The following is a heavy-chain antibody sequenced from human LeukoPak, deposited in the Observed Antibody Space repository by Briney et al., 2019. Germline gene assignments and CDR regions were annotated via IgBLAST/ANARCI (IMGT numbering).Heavy chain of an antibody. CDR3: ARDAPQVPAAGVLAS. J-gene: IGHJ5*02. D-gene: IGHD6-13*01. Sequence: GGSLRLSCAASGFTVSDNYMSWVRQAPGKGLEWVSVMYSRGDTYYANSVKGRFTFSRDISKNTLYLQMDGLRNEDTAMYYCARDAPQVPAAGVLASWGQVTLVIVPS. CDR2: MYSRGDT. V-gene: IGHV3-53*01. CDR1: GFTVSDNY.